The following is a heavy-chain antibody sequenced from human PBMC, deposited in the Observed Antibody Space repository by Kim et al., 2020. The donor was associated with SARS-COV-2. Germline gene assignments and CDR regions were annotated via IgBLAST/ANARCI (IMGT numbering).Heavy chain of an antibody. CDR3: TREADGSTVAC. V-gene: IGHV4-4*08. CDR1: GDSISSSS. Sequence: SETLSLTCTVSGDSISSSSWYWVRQPQATGMDWDGITSINATRTSISKPSLEIRISISAATSKNHFTLKAITVTATDASVYYCTREADGSTVACWGQVTL. CDR2: TSINATRTS. J-gene: IGHJ1*01. D-gene: IGHD6-13*01.